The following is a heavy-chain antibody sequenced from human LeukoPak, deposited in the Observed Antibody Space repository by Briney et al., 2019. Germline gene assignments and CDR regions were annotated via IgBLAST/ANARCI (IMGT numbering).Heavy chain of an antibody. J-gene: IGHJ6*03. Sequence: SVKVSCKASGGTCSSYAISWVRQAPGQGLEWMGGIIPIFGTANYAQKFQGRVTITADESTSTAYMELSSLRSEDRAVYYCARMGRVLHGVYYYYYYMDVWGKGTTVTVS. V-gene: IGHV1-69*13. CDR3: ARMGRVLHGVYYYYYYMDV. D-gene: IGHD3-10*01. CDR1: GGTCSSYA. CDR2: IIPIFGTA.